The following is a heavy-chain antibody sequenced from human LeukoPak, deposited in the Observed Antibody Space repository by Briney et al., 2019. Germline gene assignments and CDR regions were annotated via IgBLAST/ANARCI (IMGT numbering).Heavy chain of an antibody. CDR1: GFTFRDYW. Sequence: PGGSLRLSCAASGFTFRDYWMHWVRQAPGKGLVWVSRINIDGSTRHAATVEGPFTISRDNAKNTLYLQMNSLRAEDTAVYYCARAGGAGWFDPWGQGTLVTVSS. V-gene: IGHV3-74*01. CDR2: INIDGST. D-gene: IGHD2-15*01. CDR3: ARAGGAGWFDP. J-gene: IGHJ5*02.